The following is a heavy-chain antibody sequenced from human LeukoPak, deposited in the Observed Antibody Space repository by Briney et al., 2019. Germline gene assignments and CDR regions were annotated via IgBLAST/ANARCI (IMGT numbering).Heavy chain of an antibody. CDR2: IYTSGST. CDR1: GGSISSYY. V-gene: IGHV4-4*09. J-gene: IGHJ3*02. Sequence: SETLSLTCTVSGGSISSYYWSWIRQPPGKGLEWIGYIYTSGSTNYNPSLKSRVTISVDTSKTQFSLKLSSVTAVDTAVYYCARHGPYDFWSGYYFPDAFDIWGQGTMVTVSS. CDR3: ARHGPYDFWSGYYFPDAFDI. D-gene: IGHD3-3*01.